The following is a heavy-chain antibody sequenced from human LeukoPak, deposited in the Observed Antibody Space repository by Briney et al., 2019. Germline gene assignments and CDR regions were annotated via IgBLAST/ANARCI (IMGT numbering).Heavy chain of an antibody. V-gene: IGHV5-51*01. Sequence: GESLKISCKGSGFSFTRYWIGWVRQLPGKGLEWMGIIYPGDTETRYSPSFQGQVTISADKSTSTAYLQWNSLKASDTAMYYCARLLRGADYWGQGTLVTASS. CDR3: ARLLRGADY. CDR2: IYPGDTET. J-gene: IGHJ4*02. CDR1: GFSFTRYW. D-gene: IGHD2-15*01.